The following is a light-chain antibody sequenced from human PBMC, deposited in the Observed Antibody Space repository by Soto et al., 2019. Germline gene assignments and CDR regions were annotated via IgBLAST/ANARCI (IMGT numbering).Light chain of an antibody. CDR2: DAS. CDR3: QQYGGSPRT. Sequence: EIVLTQSPGTLSLPPGERATLSCRASQSISSNYLAWYQQTPSQAPRLLIYDASSRAAGIPDRFSGSGSGTDFTLTISRLEPEDFGVYYCQQYGGSPRTFGQGTKVDIK. V-gene: IGKV3-20*01. CDR1: QSISSNY. J-gene: IGKJ1*01.